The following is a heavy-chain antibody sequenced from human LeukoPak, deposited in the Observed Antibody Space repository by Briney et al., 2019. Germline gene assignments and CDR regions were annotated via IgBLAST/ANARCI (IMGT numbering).Heavy chain of an antibody. CDR2: INPSGGST. D-gene: IGHD6-13*01. CDR3: ARDIAAVQYYFDY. CDR1: GYTFTSYY. V-gene: IGHV1-46*01. Sequence: GASVKVSCKASGYTFTSYYMHWVRQPPGQGLEWMGIINPSGGSTSYAQKFQGRVTMTRDMSTSTVYMELSSLRSEDTAVYYCARDIAAVQYYFDYWGQGTLVTVSS. J-gene: IGHJ4*02.